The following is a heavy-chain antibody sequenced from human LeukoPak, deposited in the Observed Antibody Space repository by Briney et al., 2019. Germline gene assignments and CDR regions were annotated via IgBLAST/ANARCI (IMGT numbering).Heavy chain of an antibody. CDR1: GGSISSYY. CDR2: IYTSGST. Sequence: SETLSLTCTVSGGSISSYYWSWIRQPAGKGLEWIGHIYTSGSTKYNPSLKGRVTMSVDTSKNHFSLKLSSVTAADTAVYYCARHGEPNFDYWGQGTLVTVSS. CDR3: ARHGEPNFDY. V-gene: IGHV4-4*07. J-gene: IGHJ4*02. D-gene: IGHD2-21*01.